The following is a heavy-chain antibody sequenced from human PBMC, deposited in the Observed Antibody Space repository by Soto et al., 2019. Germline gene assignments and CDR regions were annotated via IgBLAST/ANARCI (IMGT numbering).Heavy chain of an antibody. CDR1: GFTFSSYS. CDR2: ISSSSSYI. D-gene: IGHD3-16*01. Sequence: GGSLRLSCAASGFTFSSYSMNWVRQAPGKGLEWVSSISSSSSYIYYADSVKGRFTISRDNAKNSLYLQMNSLRAEDTAVYYCARAGGYDYIWGSSNWFDPWGQGTLVTVSS. V-gene: IGHV3-21*01. J-gene: IGHJ5*02. CDR3: ARAGGYDYIWGSSNWFDP.